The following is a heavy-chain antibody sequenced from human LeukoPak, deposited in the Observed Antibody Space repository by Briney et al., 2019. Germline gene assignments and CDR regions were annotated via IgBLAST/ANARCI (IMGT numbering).Heavy chain of an antibody. Sequence: GGSLRLSCAASGFTFTSYGMHWVRQSPGKGLEWVALITYDGYYKYYSDSVKGRFTISSDNSKNILYLQMNRLRAEDTAVYYCARDLSPVVRASPMGYWGQGTLVTVSS. CDR1: GFTFTSYG. V-gene: IGHV3-30*03. CDR3: ARDLSPVVRASPMGY. J-gene: IGHJ4*02. D-gene: IGHD4-23*01. CDR2: ITYDGYYK.